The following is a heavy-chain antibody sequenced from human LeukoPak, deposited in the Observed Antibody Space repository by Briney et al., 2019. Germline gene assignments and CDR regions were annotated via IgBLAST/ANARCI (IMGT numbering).Heavy chain of an antibody. V-gene: IGHV3-15*01. CDR3: TTDHQLGRRRKYSFDY. CDR2: IKSKTDGGTT. Sequence: PGGSLRLSCAASGFTFSIAWMSWVRQAPGKGLEWVGRIKSKTDGGTTDYAAPLKGRFTISRDDSKNTLYLQMNSLKTEDTAVYYCTTDHQLGRRRKYSFDYWGQGTLVTVSS. CDR1: GFTFSIAW. J-gene: IGHJ4*02. D-gene: IGHD1-1*01.